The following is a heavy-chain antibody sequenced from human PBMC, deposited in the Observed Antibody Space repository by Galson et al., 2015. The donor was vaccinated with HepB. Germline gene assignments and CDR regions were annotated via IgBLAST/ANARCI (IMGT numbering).Heavy chain of an antibody. D-gene: IGHD1-26*01. V-gene: IGHV3-23*01. CDR3: ARGSYSETYNNWFDP. Sequence: SLRLSCAASGFSFSIYAMNWVRQAPGKGLEWVSGITGVGTSHYADSVKGRFTIPRDSSEKTLSLQMNSLRVEDTAVYYCARGSYSETYNNWFDPWGQGTLVTVSS. CDR1: GFSFSIYA. J-gene: IGHJ5*02. CDR2: ITGVGTS.